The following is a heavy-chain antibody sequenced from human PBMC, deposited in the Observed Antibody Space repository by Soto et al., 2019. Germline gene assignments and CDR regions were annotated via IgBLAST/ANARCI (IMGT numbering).Heavy chain of an antibody. J-gene: IGHJ5*02. D-gene: IGHD2-15*01. CDR3: GGSCYDLRCGVPFDP. CDR2: IYYSGST. Sequence: QVQLQESGPGLVKPSETLSLTCTVSGGSVSSGSYYWSWIRQPPGKGLEWIGYIYYSGSTNYNPSLKSRVTISVDTSKNQFSLKLSSVTAADTAVYYCGGSCYDLRCGVPFDPWGQGTLVTVSS. V-gene: IGHV4-61*01. CDR1: GGSVSSGSYY.